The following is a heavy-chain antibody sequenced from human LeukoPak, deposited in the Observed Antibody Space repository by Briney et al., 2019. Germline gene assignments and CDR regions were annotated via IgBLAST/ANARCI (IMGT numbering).Heavy chain of an antibody. Sequence: GGSLRLSCAASGFSFSRYSVNWVRQAPGKGLEWIASIDSGSTYIFYANSVKGRFTISRDNTKKSLYLHLNSLRVEDTAIYYCAKAGYYYVMDYWGQGTLVTVSS. D-gene: IGHD3-10*02. CDR2: IDSGSTYI. J-gene: IGHJ4*02. CDR1: GFSFSRYS. CDR3: AKAGYYYVMDY. V-gene: IGHV3-21*01.